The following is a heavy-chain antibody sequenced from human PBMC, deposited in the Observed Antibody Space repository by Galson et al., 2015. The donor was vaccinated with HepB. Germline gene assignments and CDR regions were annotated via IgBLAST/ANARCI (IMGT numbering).Heavy chain of an antibody. J-gene: IGHJ3*02. V-gene: IGHV1-46*03. Sequence: SVKVSCKASRDIFIAYYIHWVRQAPRHGLQWMGFINPGGGSTNHAQKFQGRVTMTRDTSTSTVYMELRSLKSEDTAVYYCTRVRRGAYDIWGQGTAVTVSS. D-gene: IGHD3-10*01. CDR1: RDIFIAYY. CDR2: INPGGGST. CDR3: TRVRRGAYDI.